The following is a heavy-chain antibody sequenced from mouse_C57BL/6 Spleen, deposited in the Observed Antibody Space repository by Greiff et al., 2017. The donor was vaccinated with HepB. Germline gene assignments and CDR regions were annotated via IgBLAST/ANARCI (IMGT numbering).Heavy chain of an antibody. Sequence: QVQLQQPGAELVRPGSSVKLSCKASGYTFTSYWMDWVKQRPGQGLEWIGNIYPSDSETHYNQKFKDKATLTVDKSSSTAYMQLSSLTSEDSAFYYCARKKGGYYFDYWGQGTTLTVSS. J-gene: IGHJ2*01. CDR3: ARKKGGYYFDY. CDR2: IYPSDSET. V-gene: IGHV1-61*01. CDR1: GYTFTSYW.